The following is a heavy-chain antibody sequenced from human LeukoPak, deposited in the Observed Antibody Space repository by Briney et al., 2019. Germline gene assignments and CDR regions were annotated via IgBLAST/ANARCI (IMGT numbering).Heavy chain of an antibody. D-gene: IGHD4-17*01. V-gene: IGHV6-1*01. J-gene: IGHJ4*02. CDR1: GESFSSNSAA. CDR3: AREVGGDFDALDY. Sequence: SQTLSLTCALSGESFSSNSAAWNWIRQSPSRGLEWLGRTYYTSKWYNDYAVSVKSRITINPDTSKNQLSLTLTSVTAADTAVYYCAREVGGDFDALDYWGQGTLVTVSS. CDR2: TYYTSKWYN.